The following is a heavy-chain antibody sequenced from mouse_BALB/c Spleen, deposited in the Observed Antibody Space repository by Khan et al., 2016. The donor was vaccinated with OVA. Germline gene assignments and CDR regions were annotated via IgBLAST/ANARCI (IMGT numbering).Heavy chain of an antibody. Sequence: QVQLKESGAELVKPGASVKLSCKASGYTFTSYYMYWVKQRPGQGLEWIGEFNPNNGDTTFNQKFKSKATLTVDKSSNTAYMQLSSLTSEDSAVYYCTSAGYGSFAYWGQGTLVTVSA. CDR1: GYTFTSYY. V-gene: IGHV1-53*01. CDR3: TSAGYGSFAY. CDR2: FNPNNGDT. J-gene: IGHJ3*01. D-gene: IGHD2-2*01.